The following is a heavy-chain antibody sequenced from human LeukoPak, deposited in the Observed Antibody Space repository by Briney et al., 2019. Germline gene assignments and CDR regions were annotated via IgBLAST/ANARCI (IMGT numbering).Heavy chain of an antibody. J-gene: IGHJ5*02. D-gene: IGHD1-26*01. CDR2: INQSGST. CDR1: GGSFSDYD. Sequence: SETLSLTCSVYGGSFSDYDWSWIRQPPGKGLEWIGEINQSGSTNENPSLKSRVTMSVDTSKSQFSLNLRSVTATDTAVYYCAREGVGATTYNWFDPWGQGTLVTVSS. CDR3: AREGVGATTYNWFDP. V-gene: IGHV4-34*01.